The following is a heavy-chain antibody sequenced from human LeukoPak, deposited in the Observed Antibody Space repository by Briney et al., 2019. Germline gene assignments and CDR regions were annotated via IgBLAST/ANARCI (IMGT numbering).Heavy chain of an antibody. J-gene: IGHJ6*02. CDR2: INWNGGST. CDR1: GFIFDDYG. CDR3: AGGRIAVADTDYYYGMDV. D-gene: IGHD6-19*01. Sequence: GGSLRLSWAASGFIFDDYGMNWFRQAPGKGLDWASGINWNGGSTGYADSVKGRFTISRDNGKNSLYLQMNSLRAEDTALYYCAGGRIAVADTDYYYGMDVWGQGTTVIVSS. V-gene: IGHV3-20*04.